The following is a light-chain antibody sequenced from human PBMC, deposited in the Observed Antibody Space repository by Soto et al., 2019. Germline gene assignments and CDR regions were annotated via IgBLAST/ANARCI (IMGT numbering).Light chain of an antibody. CDR1: QSISSY. CDR3: QQSYSSWT. Sequence: DVQRTQSPYSLSASVGDRVTITCRASQSISSYLNWYQQKPGKAPKLLIYAASSLQSGVPSRFRGSGSGTDFTLTISSLQPEDFATYFCQQSYSSWTFGQGGNVDVK. CDR2: AAS. J-gene: IGKJ1*01. V-gene: IGKV1-39*01.